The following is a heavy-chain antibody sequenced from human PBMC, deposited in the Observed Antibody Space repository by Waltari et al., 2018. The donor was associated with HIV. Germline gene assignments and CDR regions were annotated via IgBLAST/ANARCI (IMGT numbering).Heavy chain of an antibody. CDR3: VKDPTTITRGYFDL. Sequence: EEQLLESGGGLGQPGGSLRLSCLASGFTFSNYAMTWLRQIPGKGLEWVAGLTSAGSITYHADSVQGRFIISRDNSKHTLFLQMTNLRVEDTAVYYCVKDPTTITRGYFDLWGRGTLVTVSS. CDR1: GFTFSNYA. J-gene: IGHJ2*01. D-gene: IGHD4-4*01. V-gene: IGHV3-23*01. CDR2: LTSAGSIT.